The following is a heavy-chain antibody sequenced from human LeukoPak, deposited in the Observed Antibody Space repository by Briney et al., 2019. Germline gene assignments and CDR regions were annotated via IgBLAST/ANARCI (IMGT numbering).Heavy chain of an antibody. V-gene: IGHV3-53*01. J-gene: IGHJ3*01. CDR3: ARMGNSAFDF. D-gene: IGHD4-23*01. Sequence: PGGSLRLSCAASGFTVSSNYMTWVRQAPGKGLEWVSVIYSGGSTYCADSVKGRFTISRDNSKNTLYLQMNSLRAEDTAMYYCARMGNSAFDFRGQGTMVTVSS. CDR2: IYSGGST. CDR1: GFTVSSNY.